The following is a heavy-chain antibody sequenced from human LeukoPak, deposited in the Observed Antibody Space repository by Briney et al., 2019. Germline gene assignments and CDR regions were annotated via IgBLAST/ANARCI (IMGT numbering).Heavy chain of an antibody. CDR2: IYWDDDK. V-gene: IGHV2-5*02. Sequence: SGPTLVNPTQTLTLTCTFSGFSLSTSGVGVGWIRQPPGKALEWLALIYWDDDKRYSPSLKSRLTITKDTSKNQVVLTMTNMDPVDTATYYCAHSPSHYYYDSSGYVYWGQGTLVTVSS. D-gene: IGHD3-22*01. J-gene: IGHJ4*02. CDR1: GFSLSTSGVG. CDR3: AHSPSHYYYDSSGYVY.